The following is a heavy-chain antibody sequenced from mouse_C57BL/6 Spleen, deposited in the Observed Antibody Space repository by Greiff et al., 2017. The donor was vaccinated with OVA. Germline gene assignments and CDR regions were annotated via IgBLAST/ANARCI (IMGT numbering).Heavy chain of an antibody. D-gene: IGHD1-1*01. CDR1: GFNIKDDY. V-gene: IGHV14-4*01. CDR3: TTPVATGSAMDY. CDR2: IDPENGDT. J-gene: IGHJ4*01. Sequence: EVQRVESGAELVRPGASVKLSCTASGFNIKDDYMHWVKQRPEQGLEWIGWIDPENGDTEYASKFQGKATITADTSSNTAYLQLSSLTSEDTAVYYCTTPVATGSAMDYWGQGTSVTVSS.